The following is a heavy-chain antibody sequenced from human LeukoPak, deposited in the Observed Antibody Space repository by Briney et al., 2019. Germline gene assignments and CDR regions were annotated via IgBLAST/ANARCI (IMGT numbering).Heavy chain of an antibody. CDR3: ARDLSGYCSGGSCYSGGEFDP. V-gene: IGHV4-38-2*02. CDR2: IYHNGNT. J-gene: IGHJ5*02. D-gene: IGHD2-15*01. CDR1: GYSISNGYY. Sequence: SETLSLTCSVSGYSISNGYYWGWIRQPPGKGLEWIGSIYHNGNTYYNPSLKSRVTISIDTSKNHFSLKLSSVTAADTAVYYCARDLSGYCSGGSCYSGGEFDPWGQGTLVTVSS.